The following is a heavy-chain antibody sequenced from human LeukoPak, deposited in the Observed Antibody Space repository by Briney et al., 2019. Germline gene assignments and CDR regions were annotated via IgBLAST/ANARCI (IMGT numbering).Heavy chain of an antibody. J-gene: IGHJ3*02. V-gene: IGHV3-23*01. CDR2: ISGSGGST. CDR3: AKAEKHHYDFWSGRDAFDI. D-gene: IGHD3-3*01. CDR1: GLTFSSYA. Sequence: GGSLRLSCAASGLTFSSYAMSWVRQAPGKGLEWVSAISGSGGSTYYADSVKGRFTISRDNSKNTLYLQMNSLRAEDTAVYYCAKAEKHHYDFWSGRDAFDIWGQGTMVTVSS.